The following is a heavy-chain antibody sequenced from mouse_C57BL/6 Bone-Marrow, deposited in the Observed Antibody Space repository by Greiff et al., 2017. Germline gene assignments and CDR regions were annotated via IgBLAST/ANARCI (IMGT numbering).Heavy chain of an antibody. CDR1: GYTFTSYW. J-gene: IGHJ4*01. V-gene: IGHV1-55*01. CDR2: IYPGSGST. Sequence: QVQLQQPGAELVKPGASVKMSCKASGYTFTSYWITWVKQRPGQGLEWIGDIYPGSGSTNYNEKFKSKATLTVDTSSSTAYMQLISLTSEDSAVYYWARGGLPDYYAMDYLGQGTSVTVSS. CDR3: ARGGLPDYYAMDY. D-gene: IGHD2-2*01.